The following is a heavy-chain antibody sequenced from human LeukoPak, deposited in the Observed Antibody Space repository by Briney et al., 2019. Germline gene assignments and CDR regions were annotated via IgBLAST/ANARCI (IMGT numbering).Heavy chain of an antibody. V-gene: IGHV3-21*01. CDR1: GFNFSSYS. D-gene: IGHD1-26*01. J-gene: IGHJ4*02. CDR3: ASDSANVVGAKAIFDY. CDR2: IRGSSSYI. Sequence: GGFLRHSCAASGFNFSSYSMNWVRPAPGKGLEWVSSIRGSSSYIYYEDSVKGRVTISRDNAKNSLLLQMSSLRAEDTAVYDWASDSANVVGAKAIFDYWGQGALVTVRS.